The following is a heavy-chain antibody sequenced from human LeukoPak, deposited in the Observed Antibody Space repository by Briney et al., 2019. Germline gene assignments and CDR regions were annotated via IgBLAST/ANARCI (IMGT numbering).Heavy chain of an antibody. Sequence: SETLSLTCTVSGGSISSSSYYWGWIRQPPGKGLEWIGSIYYSGSTYYNPSLKSRVTISVDTSKNQFSLKLSSVTAADTAVYYCAKDWEGITMVRGVIMRHLAIDYWGQGTLVTVSS. J-gene: IGHJ4*02. CDR3: AKDWEGITMVRGVIMRHLAIDY. D-gene: IGHD3-10*01. CDR2: IYYSGST. V-gene: IGHV4-39*07. CDR1: GGSISSSSYY.